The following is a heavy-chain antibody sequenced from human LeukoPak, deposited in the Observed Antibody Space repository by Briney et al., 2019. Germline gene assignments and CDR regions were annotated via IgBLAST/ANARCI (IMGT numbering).Heavy chain of an antibody. J-gene: IGHJ4*02. CDR3: ALTTFSSGFNYFDY. D-gene: IGHD6-19*01. V-gene: IGHV4-38-2*01. CDR1: GYSISSGYY. Sequence: PSETLSLTCAVSGYSISSGYYWGWIRQPPGNGLEWIGSIYHSGSTYYNPSLKSRVTISVDTSKNQFSLKLSSVTAADTAVYYCALTTFSSGFNYFDYWGQGTLVTVSS. CDR2: IYHSGST.